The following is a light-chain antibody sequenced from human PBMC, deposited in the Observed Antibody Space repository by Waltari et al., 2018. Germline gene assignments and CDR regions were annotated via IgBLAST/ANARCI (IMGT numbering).Light chain of an antibody. CDR1: NIGSQS. Sequence: SYVLTQPPSVSVAPGQTTRISCVGDNIGSQSVHWNQQKPGQAPVVGVYENSGRPSGTPERCSGSNSGGMATCTLARVEAGDEAVYYCQVGDSSRDHWVFGGGTQLTVL. V-gene: IGLV3-21*02. CDR2: ENS. J-gene: IGLJ3*02. CDR3: QVGDSSRDHWV.